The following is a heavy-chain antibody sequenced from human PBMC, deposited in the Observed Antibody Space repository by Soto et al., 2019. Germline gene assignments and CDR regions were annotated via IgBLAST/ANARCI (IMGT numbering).Heavy chain of an antibody. CDR3: AREEGYYAFYI. V-gene: IGHV1-69*08. J-gene: IGHJ3*02. CDR2: IIPILGIA. CDR1: GGTFSSYT. D-gene: IGHD2-15*01. Sequence: QVQLVQSGAEVKKPGSSVKVSCKASGGTFSSYTISWVRQAPGQGLEWMGRIIPILGIANYAQKFQGRVTITADKSTSTAYMELSSLRAEDTAVYYYAREEGYYAFYIWGQGTMVTVSS.